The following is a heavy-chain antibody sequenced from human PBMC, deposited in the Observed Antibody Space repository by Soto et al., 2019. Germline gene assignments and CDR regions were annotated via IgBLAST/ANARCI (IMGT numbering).Heavy chain of an antibody. CDR2: INVGNGDT. J-gene: IGHJ3*01. CDR3: ARDSWITMNAFDV. D-gene: IGHD3-22*01. CDR1: GYTFTDNA. V-gene: IGHV1-3*01. Sequence: QVHLVQSGAEVKKPGASVKVSCKASGYTFTDNAIHWVRQAPGQRPEWVGWINVGNGDTKYSQKLQGRVTITSDTSAETAYMELSSLRSDDTAVYYCARDSWITMNAFDVWGQGTSVIVSS.